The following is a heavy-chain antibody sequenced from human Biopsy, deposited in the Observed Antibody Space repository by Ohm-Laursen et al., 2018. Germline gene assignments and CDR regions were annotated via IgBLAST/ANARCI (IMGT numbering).Heavy chain of an antibody. CDR2: INAKTGDT. D-gene: IGHD3-22*01. J-gene: IGHJ5*02. Sequence: SANVSRKASGYTFTGYHAQWVCQAPGQGLEWMGWINAKTGDTNYAQNFQGRVTMTRETSISTAYVDLSSLRSDDPAVYYWTRGGYYYDSLAYYYWFDPWGQGTLVTVSS. V-gene: IGHV1-2*02. CDR3: TRGGYYYDSLAYYYWFDP. CDR1: GYTFTGYH.